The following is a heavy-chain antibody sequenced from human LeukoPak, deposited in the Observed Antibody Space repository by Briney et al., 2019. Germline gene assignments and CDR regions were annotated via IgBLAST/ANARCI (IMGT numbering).Heavy chain of an antibody. J-gene: IGHJ4*02. CDR3: ARQVNGGNFDY. CDR2: IYPGDSDT. D-gene: IGHD2-8*01. CDR1: GYTFTSYW. Sequence: GESLKISCKGSGYTFTSYWIGWAGQVPGKGLECMGIIYPGDSDTKYSPSFQGQVTISADKSISTAYLQWSSLKASDTAMYYCARQVNGGNFDYWGQGTLVTVSS. V-gene: IGHV5-51*01.